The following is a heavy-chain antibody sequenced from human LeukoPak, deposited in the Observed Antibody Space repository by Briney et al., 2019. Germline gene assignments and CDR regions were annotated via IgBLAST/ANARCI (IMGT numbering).Heavy chain of an antibody. CDR3: ARGTSSSWPEYYYFDY. J-gene: IGHJ4*01. CDR2: IIPIFGTA. Sequence: ASVKVSCKASGGTFSSYAISWVRQAPGQGLEWMGGIIPIFGTANYAQKFQGRVTITADESTSTAYMELSSLRSEDTAVYYCARGTSSSWPEYYYFDYWGQEPWSPSPQ. V-gene: IGHV1-69*13. CDR1: GGTFSSYA. D-gene: IGHD6-13*01.